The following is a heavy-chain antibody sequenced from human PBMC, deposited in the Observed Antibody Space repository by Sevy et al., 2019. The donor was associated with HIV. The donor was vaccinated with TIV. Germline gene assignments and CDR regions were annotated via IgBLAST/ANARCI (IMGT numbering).Heavy chain of an antibody. V-gene: IGHV4-4*07. Sequence: SGTLSLTCTVSGGSISSYYWSWIRQPAGKGLEWIGRIYTSGSTNYNPSLKSRVTMSVDTSKNQFSLKLSSVTAADTAVYYCARGAWGIAAAGFYYYGMDVWGQGTTVTVSS. J-gene: IGHJ6*02. CDR1: GGSISSYY. CDR2: IYTSGST. CDR3: ARGAWGIAAAGFYYYGMDV. D-gene: IGHD6-13*01.